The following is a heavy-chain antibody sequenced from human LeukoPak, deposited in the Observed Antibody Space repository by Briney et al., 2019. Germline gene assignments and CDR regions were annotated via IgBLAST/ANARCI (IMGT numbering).Heavy chain of an antibody. Sequence: SVKVSCKASGGTFSSYAISWVRQAPGQGLEWMGGIIPIFGTANYAQKFQGRVTITADESTSTAYKELSSLRSEDTAVYYCARDPTRAYYFDYWGQGTLVTVSS. CDR3: ARDPTRAYYFDY. V-gene: IGHV1-69*13. J-gene: IGHJ4*02. D-gene: IGHD2-2*01. CDR2: IIPIFGTA. CDR1: GGTFSSYA.